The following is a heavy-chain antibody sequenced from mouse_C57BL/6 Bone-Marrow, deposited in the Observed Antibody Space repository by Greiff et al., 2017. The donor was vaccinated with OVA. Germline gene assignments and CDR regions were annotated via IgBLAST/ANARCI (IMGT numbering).Heavy chain of an antibody. D-gene: IGHD2-4*01. CDR3: ARPPYDYYDAMDY. CDR2: ISNGGGST. V-gene: IGHV5-12*01. J-gene: IGHJ4*01. Sequence: EVNLVESGGGLVQPGGSLKLSCAASGFTFSDYYMYWVRQTPEKRLEWVAYISNGGGSTYYPDTVKGRFTISRDNAKNTLYLQMSRLKAEDTAMNYCARPPYDYYDAMDYWGQGTSVTVSS. CDR1: GFTFSDYY.